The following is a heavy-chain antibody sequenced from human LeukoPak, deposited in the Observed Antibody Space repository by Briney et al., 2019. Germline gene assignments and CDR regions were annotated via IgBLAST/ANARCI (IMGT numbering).Heavy chain of an antibody. D-gene: IGHD2-8*01. J-gene: IGHJ5*02. CDR1: GFTFSSYW. CDR3: ARKLMMYTMGWFDP. V-gene: IGHV3-7*01. CDR2: IKEDGSEK. Sequence: PGGSLRLSCAASGFTFSSYWTSWVRQAPGKGLEWVANIKEDGSEKYYVDSVKGRFIISRDNAKNSLYLQMNSLRAEDTSVYYCARKLMMYTMGWFDPWGQVTLVTVSS.